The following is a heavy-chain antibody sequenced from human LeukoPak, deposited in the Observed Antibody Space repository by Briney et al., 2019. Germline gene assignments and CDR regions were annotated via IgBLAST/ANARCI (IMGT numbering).Heavy chain of an antibody. CDR1: GFTFGDYA. Sequence: GGSLRLSCIGSGFTFGDYAMSWLRQAPGKGLEWVAFITSRAYGGTTEYAPSVKGRFTISRDDSKGIAYLQMTSLQIEDTAVYYCSRDRVEMATTRYFDLWGRGTLVTVSS. V-gene: IGHV3-49*03. D-gene: IGHD5-24*01. J-gene: IGHJ2*01. CDR2: ITSRAYGGTT. CDR3: SRDRVEMATTRYFDL.